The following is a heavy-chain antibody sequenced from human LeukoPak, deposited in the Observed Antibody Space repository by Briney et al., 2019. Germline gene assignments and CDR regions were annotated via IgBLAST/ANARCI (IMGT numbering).Heavy chain of an antibody. V-gene: IGHV3-30*02. J-gene: IGHJ4*02. CDR3: ARDVGGGDTFDY. CDR1: GFTFSTYG. Sequence: GGSLRLSCAASGFTFSTYGMHWVRQAPGKGLEWVSFIRYVGINKYYADSVKGRFTISRDNSKNTLFLQMNSLRAEDTAVYFCARDVGGGDTFDYWGQGTLVTVSS. D-gene: IGHD2-21*02. CDR2: IRYVGINK.